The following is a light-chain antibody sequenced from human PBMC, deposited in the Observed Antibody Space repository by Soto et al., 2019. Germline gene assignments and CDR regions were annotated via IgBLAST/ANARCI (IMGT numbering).Light chain of an antibody. CDR3: QQSHSIPWT. V-gene: IGKV1-39*01. Sequence: IQMTQSQSSLSASVGDRVTITCRASQSISSYLNWYQQKPGKAPKLLIYAASNLQSGVPSTFSGSGSGTDFTLTISSLQPEDFAPYYCQQSHSIPWTFGQGSKVDIK. CDR2: AAS. CDR1: QSISSY. J-gene: IGKJ1*01.